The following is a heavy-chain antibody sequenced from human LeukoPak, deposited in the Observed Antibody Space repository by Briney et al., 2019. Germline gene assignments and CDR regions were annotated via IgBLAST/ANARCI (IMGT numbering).Heavy chain of an antibody. D-gene: IGHD3-22*01. CDR2: ISGSGGST. J-gene: IGHJ3*02. CDR1: GFTFSSFA. CDR3: AKMGYYDSSGYSNHDAFDI. Sequence: GGSLRLSCAASGFTFSSFAMHWVRQAPGKGLEWVSAISGSGGSTYYADSVKGRFTISRDNSKNTLYLQMNSLRAEDTAVYYCAKMGYYDSSGYSNHDAFDIWGQGTMVTVSS. V-gene: IGHV3-23*01.